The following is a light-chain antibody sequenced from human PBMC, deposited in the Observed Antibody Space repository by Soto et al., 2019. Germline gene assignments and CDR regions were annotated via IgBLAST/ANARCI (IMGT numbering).Light chain of an antibody. CDR3: CSYAXXXXLXX. J-gene: IGLJ3*02. CDR1: NSDVGTXEL. Sequence: QSVLTQPASVSGSPGQSITISCTGTNSDVGTXELVSWYQQXXGXAPKXMIYEGSKRPSGVSNRFSGSKSGDTASLTISGXXAEDEANYYCCSYAXXXXLXXFGGXTKVTVL. CDR2: EGS. V-gene: IGLV2-23*01.